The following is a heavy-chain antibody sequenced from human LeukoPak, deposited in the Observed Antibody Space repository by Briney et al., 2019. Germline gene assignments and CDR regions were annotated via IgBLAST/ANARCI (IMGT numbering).Heavy chain of an antibody. J-gene: IGHJ3*01. Sequence: GGSLRLSCAASGFTFNNYAMSWVRQAPGKGLEWVSAINGGGDATEYADSVKGRFTISRDNSKNTLYLQMNSLRPDDTAVYYCARCTASCYANAFDVWGQGTLLTVSS. CDR1: GFTFNNYA. V-gene: IGHV3-23*01. D-gene: IGHD2-2*01. CDR2: INGGGDAT. CDR3: ARCTASCYANAFDV.